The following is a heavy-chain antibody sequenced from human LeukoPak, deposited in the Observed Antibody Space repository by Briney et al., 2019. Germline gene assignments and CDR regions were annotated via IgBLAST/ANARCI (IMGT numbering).Heavy chain of an antibody. CDR3: AREYSSSSGKALDY. CDR1: SGSLGRYY. CDR2: IYASGST. J-gene: IGHJ4*02. Sequence: SETLSVTCTGSSGSLGRYYWNGPRQPAGEGREGIGHIYASGSTKYNPSLKSGVTMSVDTYKNQFSLKLNSVTGADSAFYYCAREYSSSSGKALDYWGRGTLVTVSS. V-gene: IGHV4-4*07. D-gene: IGHD6-6*01.